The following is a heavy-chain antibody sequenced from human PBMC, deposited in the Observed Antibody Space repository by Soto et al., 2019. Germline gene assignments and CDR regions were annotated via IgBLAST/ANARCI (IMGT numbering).Heavy chain of an antibody. CDR3: ARGYYYDILTGPQGAFDY. Sequence: SETLSLTCTVSGGSVSNGSYYWSWIRQPPGKGLEWIGYIYYSGSTNYNPSLKSRVTISVDTSKNQFSLKLSSVTAADTAVYYCARGYYYDILTGPQGAFDYWGQGTLVTVYS. V-gene: IGHV4-61*01. CDR2: IYYSGST. D-gene: IGHD3-9*01. J-gene: IGHJ4*02. CDR1: GGSVSNGSYY.